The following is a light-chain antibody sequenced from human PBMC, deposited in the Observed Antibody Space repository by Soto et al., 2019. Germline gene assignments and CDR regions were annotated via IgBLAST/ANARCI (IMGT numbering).Light chain of an antibody. CDR2: GAS. CDR3: QQYGSSPRT. J-gene: IGKJ1*01. Sequence: IVLTQSPGTLSLTPGERATLSCRASQSVSSTYFAWYQQKPGQAPRLLIYGASSRATGIPDRFSGSGSVTDFTLTISRLEPEDFVVYYCQQYGSSPRTFGQGTKVDIK. V-gene: IGKV3-20*01. CDR1: QSVSSTY.